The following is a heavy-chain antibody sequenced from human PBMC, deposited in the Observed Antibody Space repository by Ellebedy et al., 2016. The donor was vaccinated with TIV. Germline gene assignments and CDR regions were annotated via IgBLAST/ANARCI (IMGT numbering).Heavy chain of an antibody. J-gene: IGHJ4*02. D-gene: IGHD4-17*01. V-gene: IGHV1-69*13. CDR3: ARDRDADGDYGDY. CDR2: IIPIFGPA. Sequence: AASVKVSCKASGGTFSSYAISWVRQAPGQGLEWMGGIIPIFGPANYAQKFQGRVTITADESTRTAYMELSSLRSEDTAVYYCARDRDADGDYGDYWGQGTLVTVSS. CDR1: GGTFSSYA.